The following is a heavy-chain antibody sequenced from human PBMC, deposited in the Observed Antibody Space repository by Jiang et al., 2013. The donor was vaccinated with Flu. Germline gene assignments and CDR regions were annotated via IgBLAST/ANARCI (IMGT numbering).Heavy chain of an antibody. J-gene: IGHJ5*02. Sequence: LLKPSETLSLTCTVSGDSITNYYWTWIRQPPGKGLEWIGYIYNNGNTNYNPSLKSRVTISVDTSKNQFSLKLTSVTAADTAVYYCAREHSRAWFDPSGPGNPGHRLL. CDR3: AREHSRAWFDP. V-gene: IGHV4-59*01. CDR2: IYNNGNT. CDR1: GDSITNYY.